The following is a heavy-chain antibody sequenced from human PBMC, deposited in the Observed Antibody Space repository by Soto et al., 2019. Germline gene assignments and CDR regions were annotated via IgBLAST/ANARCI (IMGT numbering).Heavy chain of an antibody. J-gene: IGHJ4*02. CDR1: GGSFSGYY. D-gene: IGHD3-9*01. Sequence: SETLSLTCAVYGGSFSGYYWSWIRQPPGKGLEWIGEINHSGSTNYNPSLKSRVTISVDTSKNQFSLKLSSVTAADTAVYYCARLGDILTGYYFDYWGQGTLVTVSS. CDR3: ARLGDILTGYYFDY. CDR2: INHSGST. V-gene: IGHV4-34*01.